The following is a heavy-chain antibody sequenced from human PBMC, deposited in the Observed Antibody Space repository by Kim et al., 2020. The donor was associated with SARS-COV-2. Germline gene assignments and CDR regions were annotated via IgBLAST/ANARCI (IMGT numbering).Heavy chain of an antibody. CDR1: GGSISSGGYY. Sequence: SETLSLTCTVSGGSISSGGYYWSWIRQHPGKGLEWIGYIYYSGSTYYNPSLKSRVTISVDTSKNQFSLKLSSVTAADTAVYYCARDSLYYGSGSYLDYWGQGTLVTVSS. D-gene: IGHD3-10*01. CDR3: ARDSLYYGSGSYLDY. CDR2: IYYSGST. V-gene: IGHV4-31*03. J-gene: IGHJ4*02.